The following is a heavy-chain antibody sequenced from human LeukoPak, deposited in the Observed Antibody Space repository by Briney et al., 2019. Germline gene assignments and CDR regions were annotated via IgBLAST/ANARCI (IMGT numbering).Heavy chain of an antibody. J-gene: IGHJ4*02. Sequence: SETLSLTCIVSGGSISSLNLWSWLRQPPGQGLEWIGEMYLGGTTNFNPSLKSRVTILIDKSKNQLSLQLTSVTAADTAVYYCAGLEGRYSTDWFYFFDYWGQGALVTVSS. D-gene: IGHD6-19*01. V-gene: IGHV4-4*02. CDR2: MYLGGTT. CDR3: AGLEGRYSTDWFYFFDY. CDR1: GGSISSLNL.